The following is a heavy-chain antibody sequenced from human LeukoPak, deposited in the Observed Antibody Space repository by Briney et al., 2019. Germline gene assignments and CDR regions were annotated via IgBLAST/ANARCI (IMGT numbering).Heavy chain of an antibody. D-gene: IGHD3-10*01. CDR3: APRPTYYYGSGRQNQNWFDP. J-gene: IGHJ5*02. V-gene: IGHV4-34*01. CDR1: GGSFSGYY. CDR2: INHSGST. Sequence: PSETLSLTCAVYGGSFSGYYWSWIRQPPGKGLEWIGEINHSGSTNYNPSLKSRVTISVDTSKNQFSLKLSSVTAADTAVYYCAPRPTYYYGSGRQNQNWFDPWGQGTLVTVSS.